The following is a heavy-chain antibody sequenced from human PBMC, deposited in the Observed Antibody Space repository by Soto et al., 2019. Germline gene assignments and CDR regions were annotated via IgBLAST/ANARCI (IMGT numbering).Heavy chain of an antibody. CDR2: IIPIFGTA. Sequence: GASVKVSCKASGYTFTSYAMHWVRQAPGQRLEWMGGIIPIFGTANYAQKFQGRVTITADESTSTAYMELSSLRSEDTAVYYCARSGWYGDYAYYFDYWGQGTLVTVSS. CDR1: GYTFTSYA. CDR3: ARSGWYGDYAYYFDY. V-gene: IGHV1-69*13. J-gene: IGHJ4*02. D-gene: IGHD4-17*01.